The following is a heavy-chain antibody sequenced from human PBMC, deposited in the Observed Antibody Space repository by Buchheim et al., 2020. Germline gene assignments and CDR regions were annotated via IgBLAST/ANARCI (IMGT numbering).Heavy chain of an antibody. D-gene: IGHD3-10*01. CDR2: IGLSDDTI. V-gene: IGHV3-11*01. CDR3: ATYYYGSGKSFDY. CDR1: GFTFSDYY. Sequence: QVRLVESGGGLVKPGGSLRLSCAASGFTFSDYYMTWIRQAPGKGLEWVSYIGLSDDTIYYTDSVKGRLTISRDNTKNSLYLLMHSLRAEDTAVYYCATYYYGSGKSFDYWGQGTL. J-gene: IGHJ4*02.